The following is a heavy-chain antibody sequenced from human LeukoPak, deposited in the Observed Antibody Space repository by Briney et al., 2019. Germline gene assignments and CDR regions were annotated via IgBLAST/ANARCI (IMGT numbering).Heavy chain of an antibody. CDR2: IGTAGDT. CDR3: AKDPHYGDEAGPAPLYNWFDP. J-gene: IGHJ5*02. Sequence: PGGSLRLSCAASGFTFSSYDMHWVRQATGKGLEWVSAIGTAGDTYYPGSVKGRFTISRENAKNSLYLQMNSLRAEDTAVYYCAKDPHYGDEAGPAPLYNWFDPWGQGTLVTVSS. V-gene: IGHV3-13*01. D-gene: IGHD4-17*01. CDR1: GFTFSSYD.